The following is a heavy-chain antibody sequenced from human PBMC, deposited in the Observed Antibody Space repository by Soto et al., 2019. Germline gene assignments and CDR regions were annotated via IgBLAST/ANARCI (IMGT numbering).Heavy chain of an antibody. V-gene: IGHV5-51*01. CDR1: GYSFTSYW. CDR3: ARPEGPIAAPYYGMDV. Sequence: GESQKISCKGSGYSFTSYWIGWVRQMPGKGLEWMGIIYPGDSDTRYSPSFQGQVTISADTSISTAYLQWSSLKASDTAMYYCARPEGPIAAPYYGMDVWGQGTTVTVSS. D-gene: IGHD6-6*01. CDR2: IYPGDSDT. J-gene: IGHJ6*02.